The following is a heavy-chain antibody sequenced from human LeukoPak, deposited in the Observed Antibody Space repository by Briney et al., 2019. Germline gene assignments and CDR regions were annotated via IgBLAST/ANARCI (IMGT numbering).Heavy chain of an antibody. CDR2: IRYDGSNK. CDR3: AKDGYYGSGSYFYYYYYGTDV. J-gene: IGHJ6*02. V-gene: IGHV3-30*02. Sequence: GGSLRLSCAASGFTFSSYGMHWVRQAPGKGLEWVAFIRYDGSNKYYADSVKGRFTISRDNSKNTLYLQMNSLRAEDTAVYYCAKDGYYGSGSYFYYYYYGTDVWGQGTTVTVSS. D-gene: IGHD3-10*01. CDR1: GFTFSSYG.